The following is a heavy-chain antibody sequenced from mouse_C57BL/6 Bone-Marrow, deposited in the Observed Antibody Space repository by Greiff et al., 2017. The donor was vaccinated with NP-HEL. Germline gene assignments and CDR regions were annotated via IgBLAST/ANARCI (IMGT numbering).Heavy chain of an antibody. Sequence: EVKLMESGPGLVKPSQSLSLTCSVTGYSITSGYYWNWIRQFPGNKLEWMGYISYDGSNNYNPSLKNRISITRYTSKNQFFLKLNSLTTEDTATYYCARRTAQATFAYWGQGTLVTVSA. CDR2: ISYDGSN. CDR1: GYSITSGYY. V-gene: IGHV3-6*01. D-gene: IGHD3-2*02. J-gene: IGHJ3*01. CDR3: ARRTAQATFAY.